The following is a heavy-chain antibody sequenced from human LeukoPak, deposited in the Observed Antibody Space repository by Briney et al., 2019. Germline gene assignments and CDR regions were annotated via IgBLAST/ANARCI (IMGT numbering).Heavy chain of an antibody. Sequence: GVSLRLSCAASGFTFSSYSMNWVRQAPGKGLEWVSYISSSSSTIYYADSVKGRFTISRDNAKNSLYLQMNSLRDEDTAVYYCARPRGIAAAGRLPFFDYWGQGTLVTVSS. CDR3: ARPRGIAAAGRLPFFDY. CDR2: ISSSSSTI. D-gene: IGHD6-13*01. V-gene: IGHV3-48*02. J-gene: IGHJ4*02. CDR1: GFTFSSYS.